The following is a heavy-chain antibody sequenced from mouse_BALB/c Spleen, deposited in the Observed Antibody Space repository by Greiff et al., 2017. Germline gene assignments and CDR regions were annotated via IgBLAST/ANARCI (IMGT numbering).Heavy chain of an antibody. CDR3: ARMGH. CDR1: GYTFTSYW. CDR2: IYPGDGDT. J-gene: IGHJ3*01. Sequence: VQLQQSGAELARPGASVKLSCKASGYTFTSYWMQWVKQRPGQGLEWIGAIYPGDGDTRYTQKFKGKATLTADKSSSTAYMQLSSLASEDSAVYYCARMGHWGQGTLVTVSA. V-gene: IGHV1-87*01.